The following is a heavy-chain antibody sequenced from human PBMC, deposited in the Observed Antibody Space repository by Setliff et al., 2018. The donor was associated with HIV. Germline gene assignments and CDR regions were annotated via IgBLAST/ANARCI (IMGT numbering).Heavy chain of an antibody. J-gene: IGHJ6*03. D-gene: IGHD3-3*01. CDR1: RSTFNSHT. CDR3: VRGVQSPPHYSYYMDV. Sequence: GASVKVSCKASRSTFNSHTINWVRQAPGQGLDWMGRIIPILGVANYAQRFQGKVTITADKSTSTAYMELTSLRFDDTAMYYCVRGVQSPPHYSYYMDVWGEGTMVTVSS. CDR2: IIPILGVA. V-gene: IGHV1-69*02.